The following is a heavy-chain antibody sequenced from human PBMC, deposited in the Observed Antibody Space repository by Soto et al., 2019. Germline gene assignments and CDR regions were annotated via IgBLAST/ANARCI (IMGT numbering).Heavy chain of an antibody. D-gene: IGHD2-8*01. Sequence: QVQLVQSGAEVKKPGASVKVSCKASGYTFTSYGINWVRQAPGQGLEWMGWISAYNGNTNYAQKLQGRVTXXTXTXXSTAYMELRSLRSDDTAVYYCARDDCSNGVCHVAYWGQGTLVTVSS. CDR1: GYTFTSYG. J-gene: IGHJ4*02. CDR2: ISAYNGNT. V-gene: IGHV1-18*01. CDR3: ARDDCSNGVCHVAY.